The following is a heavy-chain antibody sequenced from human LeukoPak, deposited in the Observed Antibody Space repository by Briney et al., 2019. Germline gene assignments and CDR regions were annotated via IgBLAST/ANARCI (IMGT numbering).Heavy chain of an antibody. D-gene: IGHD6-13*01. CDR1: GGTFSSYA. J-gene: IGHJ6*02. V-gene: IGHV1-69*04. Sequence: ASVKVSCKASGGTFSSYAISWVRQAPGQGLEWMGRIIPILGIANYAQKFQGRVTITADKSTSTAYMELSSLRSEDTAVYYCARERIILSDENQQLVPDYYYYYGMDVWGQGTTVTVSS. CDR3: ARERIILSDENQQLVPDYYYYYGMDV. CDR2: IIPILGIA.